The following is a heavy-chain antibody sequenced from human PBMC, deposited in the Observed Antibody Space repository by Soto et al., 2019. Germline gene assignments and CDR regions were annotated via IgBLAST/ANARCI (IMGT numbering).Heavy chain of an antibody. V-gene: IGHV3-30-3*01. D-gene: IGHD6-13*01. CDR3: ARDDLYSSSWYNYYYYGMDV. CDR1: GFTFSSYA. CDR2: ISYDGSNK. Sequence: GGSLRLSCAASGFTFSSYAMHWFRQAPGKGLEWVAVISYDGSNKYYADSVKGRFTISRDNSKNTLYLQMNSLRAEDTAVYYCARDDLYSSSWYNYYYYGMDVWGQGTTVTVS. J-gene: IGHJ6*02.